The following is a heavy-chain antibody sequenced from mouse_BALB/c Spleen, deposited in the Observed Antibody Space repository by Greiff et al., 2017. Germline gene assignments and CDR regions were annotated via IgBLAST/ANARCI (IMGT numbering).Heavy chain of an antibody. J-gene: IGHJ4*01. CDR3: TRLWLRLGDYYAMDY. Sequence: VQLKQSGTVLARPGASVKMSCKASGYSFTSYWMHWVKQRPGQGLEWIGAIYPGNSDTSYNQKFKGKAKLTAVTSASTAYMELSSLTNEDSAVYYCTRLWLRLGDYYAMDYWGQGTSVTVSS. D-gene: IGHD2-2*01. CDR1: GYSFTSYW. V-gene: IGHV1-5*01. CDR2: IYPGNSDT.